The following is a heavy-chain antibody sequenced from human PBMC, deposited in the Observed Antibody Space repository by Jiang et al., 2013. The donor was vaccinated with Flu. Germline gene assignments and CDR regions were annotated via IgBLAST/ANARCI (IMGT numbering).Heavy chain of an antibody. D-gene: IGHD3-9*01. Sequence: MQSGSELKKPGASVKVSCKASGYTFTSYAMNWVRQAPGQGLEWMGWINTNTGNPTYAQGFTGRFVFSLDTSVSTAYLQISSLKAEDTAVYYCARGGESNGILTGYASTFDYWGQGTLVTVSS. CDR2: INTNTGNP. J-gene: IGHJ4*02. CDR1: GYTFTSYA. CDR3: ARGGESNGILTGYASTFDY. V-gene: IGHV7-4-1*02.